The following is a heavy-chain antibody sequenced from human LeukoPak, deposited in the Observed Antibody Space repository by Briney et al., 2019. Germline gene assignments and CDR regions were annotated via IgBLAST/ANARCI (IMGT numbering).Heavy chain of an antibody. CDR2: IYYSGST. CDR3: ARDQTEGASAFDI. J-gene: IGHJ3*02. Sequence: PSETLSLTCTVSGGSISSSSYYWGWIRQPPGKGLEWIGSIYYSGSTYYNPSLKSRVTISVDTSKNQFSLKLSSVTAADTAVYYCARDQTEGASAFDIWGQGTMVTVSS. CDR1: GGSISSSSYY. D-gene: IGHD1-1*01. V-gene: IGHV4-39*07.